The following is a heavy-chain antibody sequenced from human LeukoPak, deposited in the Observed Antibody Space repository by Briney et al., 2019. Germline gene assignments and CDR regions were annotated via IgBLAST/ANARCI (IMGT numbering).Heavy chain of an antibody. V-gene: IGHV1-24*01. CDR3: ARGPLRSGYYYVGDY. D-gene: IGHD3-22*01. CDR2: FDPEDGET. J-gene: IGHJ4*02. CDR1: GYTLTELS. Sequence: AASVKVSCKVSGYTLTELSMHWVRQAPGKGLEWMGGFDPEDGETIYAQKFQGRVTMTRDTSTSTVYMELSSPRSEDTAVYYCARGPLRSGYYYVGDYWGQGTLVTVSS.